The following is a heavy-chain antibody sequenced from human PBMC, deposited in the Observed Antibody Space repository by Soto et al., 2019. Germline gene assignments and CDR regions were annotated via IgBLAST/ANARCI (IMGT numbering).Heavy chain of an antibody. CDR1: GFTVSSNY. CDR3: ARDRVESGYPEYFQH. CDR2: IYSGGST. Sequence: EVQLVESGGGLIQPGGSLRLSCAASGFTVSSNYMSWVRQAPGKGLEWVSVIYSGGSTYYADSVKGRFTISRDNSKNTLYLQMRGLRAADTAIYYCARDRVESGYPEYFQHWGQGTLVTVSS. D-gene: IGHD3-22*01. J-gene: IGHJ1*01. V-gene: IGHV3-53*01.